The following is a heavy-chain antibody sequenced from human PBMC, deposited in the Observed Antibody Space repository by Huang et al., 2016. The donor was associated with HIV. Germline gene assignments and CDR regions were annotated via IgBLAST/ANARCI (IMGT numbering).Heavy chain of an antibody. CDR2: INHNGKI. V-gene: IGHV4-34*02. D-gene: IGHD3-10*01. Sequence: QVQLKQWGAGLLKPSETLSLTCAVYGGAFRGASWTWIRQFPEKGLEWIGDINHNGKISYNPARGARVTIATDTSKNHFSLHLTSVTAADTALYYCARGFNYYASDNLGVYYFGSWGLGTLVTVSP. CDR1: GGAFRGAS. CDR3: ARGFNYYASDNLGVYYFGS. J-gene: IGHJ4*02.